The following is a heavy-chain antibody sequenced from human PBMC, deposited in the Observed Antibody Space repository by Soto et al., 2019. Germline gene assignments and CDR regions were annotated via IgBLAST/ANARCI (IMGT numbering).Heavy chain of an antibody. Sequence: PGGSLRLSCAASGFTFSDYYMSWIRQAPGKGLEWVSYISSSSSYTNYADSVKGRLSISKDNAKNSLYLQMNSLRAEDTAVYYCAREDHSTYNYWGQGTLVTVSS. CDR3: AREDHSTYNY. D-gene: IGHD4-4*01. CDR2: ISSSSSYT. J-gene: IGHJ4*02. CDR1: GFTFSDYY. V-gene: IGHV3-11*06.